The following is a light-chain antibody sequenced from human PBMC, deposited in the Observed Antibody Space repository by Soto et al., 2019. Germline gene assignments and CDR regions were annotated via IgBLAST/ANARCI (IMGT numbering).Light chain of an antibody. CDR1: SGHSRYA. J-gene: IGLJ2*01. Sequence: QLVLTQSPSASASLGASVKLTCTLSSGHSRYAIAWHQQQPEKGPRYLMKVNSDGSHTKGDGIPDRFSGSSSGAERYFTISSLQSEDEADYYCQTWGTGIVVFGGGTKVTVL. CDR3: QTWGTGIVV. CDR2: VNSDGSH. V-gene: IGLV4-69*01.